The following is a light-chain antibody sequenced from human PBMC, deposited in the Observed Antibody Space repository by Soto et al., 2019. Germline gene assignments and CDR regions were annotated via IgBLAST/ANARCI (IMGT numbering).Light chain of an antibody. Sequence: EIVMTHSPATLSVSPGERATLSCRASQSVRDNLAWYQQKPGQAPRLLIYGASTRATGIPARFSGSGSGTEFTLTINSLQSEDFYLSFCQQSNNWPYTFGQGTKLEIK. V-gene: IGKV3-15*01. J-gene: IGKJ2*01. CDR2: GAS. CDR1: QSVRDN. CDR3: QQSNNWPYT.